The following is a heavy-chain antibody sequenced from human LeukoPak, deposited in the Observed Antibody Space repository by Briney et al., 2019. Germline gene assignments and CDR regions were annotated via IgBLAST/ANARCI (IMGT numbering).Heavy chain of an antibody. V-gene: IGHV3-30*02. D-gene: IGHD1-26*01. CDR2: IRYDGSNK. J-gene: IGHJ4*02. CDR1: GFTFSSYG. Sequence: GGSLRLSCAASGFTFSSYGMHWVRQAPGKGLEWVAFIRYDGSNKYYADSVKGRFTISRDNSKNTLYLQMNRLRAEDTAVYSCAKSPERSYGVVADYWGQGTLVTVSS. CDR3: AKSPERSYGVVADY.